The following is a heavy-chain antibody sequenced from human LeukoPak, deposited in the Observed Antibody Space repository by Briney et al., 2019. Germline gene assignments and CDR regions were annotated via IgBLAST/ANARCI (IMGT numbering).Heavy chain of an antibody. CDR1: GFTFRLYV. D-gene: IGHD1-1*01. J-gene: IGHJ4*02. CDR2: ITGSGGSI. CDR3: VRSTAGFDF. V-gene: IGHV3-23*01. Sequence: GGSLRLSCAASGFTFRLYVMTWVRQAPGKGLEWVSAITGSGGSIYYADSVKGRFTISRENAKNSLYLQMNSLRAGDTAVYYCVRSTAGFDFWGQGTLVTVSS.